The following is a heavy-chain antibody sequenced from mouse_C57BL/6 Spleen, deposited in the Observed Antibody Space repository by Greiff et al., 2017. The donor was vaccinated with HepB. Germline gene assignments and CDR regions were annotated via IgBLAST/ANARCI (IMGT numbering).Heavy chain of an antibody. D-gene: IGHD1-1*01. Sequence: EVKLQESGPELVKPGASVKMSCKASGYTFTDYNMHWVKQSHGKSLEWIGYINPNNGGTSYNQKFKGKATLTVNKSSSTAYMELRSLTSEDSAVYYCATTTVVARGFAYWGQGTLVTVSA. J-gene: IGHJ3*01. V-gene: IGHV1-22*01. CDR1: GYTFTDYN. CDR2: INPNNGGT. CDR3: ATTTVVARGFAY.